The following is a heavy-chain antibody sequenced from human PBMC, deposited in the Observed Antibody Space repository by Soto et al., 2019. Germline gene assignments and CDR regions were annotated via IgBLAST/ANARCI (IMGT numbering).Heavy chain of an antibody. Sequence: LRLSCAASGFTFSSYAMSWVRQAPGKGLEWVSAISGSGGSTYYADSVKGRFTIPRDNSKNTLYLQMNSLRAEDTAVYYCAKGFVVVPAAIRGTTGNAFDIWGQGTMVTVSS. J-gene: IGHJ3*02. V-gene: IGHV3-23*01. D-gene: IGHD2-2*01. CDR3: AKGFVVVPAAIRGTTGNAFDI. CDR2: ISGSGGST. CDR1: GFTFSSYA.